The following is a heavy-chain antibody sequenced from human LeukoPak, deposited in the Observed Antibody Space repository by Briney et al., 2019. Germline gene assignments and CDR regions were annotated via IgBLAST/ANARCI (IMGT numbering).Heavy chain of an antibody. CDR3: ARDRYSSSWHNSGWFDP. V-gene: IGHV4-39*07. Sequence: SETLSLTCTVSGGSISSSSYYWGWIRQPPGKGLEWIGSIYYSGSTYYNPSLKSRVTISVDTSKNQFSLKLSSVTAADTAVYYCARDRYSSSWHNSGWFDPWGQGTLATVSS. CDR2: IYYSGST. D-gene: IGHD6-13*01. CDR1: GGSISSSSYY. J-gene: IGHJ5*02.